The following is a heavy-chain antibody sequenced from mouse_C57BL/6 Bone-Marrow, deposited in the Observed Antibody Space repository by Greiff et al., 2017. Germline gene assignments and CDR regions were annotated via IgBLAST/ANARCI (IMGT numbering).Heavy chain of an antibody. J-gene: IGHJ2*01. Sequence: VQLPQSGAELVGPGASVTLSCKASGYKFTDYEMHWVKQTTVHGLEWIGAIDPETGGTAYNQKFKGKAILTADKSSSTAYMELRSLTSEDSAVYYCTRVTSGYWGQGTTLTVSS. CDR2: IDPETGGT. D-gene: IGHD2-12*01. V-gene: IGHV1-15*01. CDR1: GYKFTDYE. CDR3: TRVTSGY.